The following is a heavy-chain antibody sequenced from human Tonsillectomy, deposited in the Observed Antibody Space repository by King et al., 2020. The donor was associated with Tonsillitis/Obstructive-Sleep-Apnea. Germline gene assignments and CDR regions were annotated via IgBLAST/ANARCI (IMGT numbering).Heavy chain of an antibody. CDR1: GFTFSSYW. J-gene: IGHJ3*02. V-gene: IGHV3-7*01. D-gene: IGHD1-26*01. CDR2: IKQDGSQK. Sequence: VQLVESGGGLVQPGGSLRLSCAASGFTFSSYWMIWLRQAPGKGLQWVANIKQDGSQKSFVDSVRGRFTISRDNAKNSLYLQMNDLRAEDTAVYYCARDINPQYSGTYYDAFDIWGQGTMVTVSS. CDR3: ARDINPQYSGTYYDAFDI.